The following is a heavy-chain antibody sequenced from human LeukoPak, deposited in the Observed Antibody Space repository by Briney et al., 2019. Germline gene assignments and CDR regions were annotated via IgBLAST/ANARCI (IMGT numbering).Heavy chain of an antibody. Sequence: ASVKISCKVSGYTFTDYYMHWVPKAPGKGLEWMGLVDPEDGETIYAEKFQGRVTITADTPTDTAYMELSSLRSEDTAVYYCATDYYANNWFDPWGQGNLVTVSS. V-gene: IGHV1-69-2*01. CDR1: GYTFTDYY. D-gene: IGHD3-10*01. CDR2: VDPEDGET. J-gene: IGHJ5*02. CDR3: ATDYYANNWFDP.